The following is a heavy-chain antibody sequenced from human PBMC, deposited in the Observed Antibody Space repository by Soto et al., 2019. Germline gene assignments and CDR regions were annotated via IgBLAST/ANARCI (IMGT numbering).Heavy chain of an antibody. Sequence: ASVKVSCKASGYTFTSYGISWVRQAPGQGLEWMGWISAYNGNTNYAQKLQGRVTMTTDTSTSTAYMELRSLRSDDTAVYYCARDRGYDFWSGYPKFGQVPNPSNYYYYYGMDVWGQGTTVTVSS. D-gene: IGHD3-3*01. CDR1: GYTFTSYG. CDR3: ARDRGYDFWSGYPKFGQVPNPSNYYYYYGMDV. V-gene: IGHV1-18*01. CDR2: ISAYNGNT. J-gene: IGHJ6*02.